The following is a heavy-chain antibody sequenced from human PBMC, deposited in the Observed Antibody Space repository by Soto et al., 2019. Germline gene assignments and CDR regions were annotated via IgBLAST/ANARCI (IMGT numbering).Heavy chain of an antibody. V-gene: IGHV4-31*03. J-gene: IGHJ4*02. CDR3: ARDHNGVADY. CDR1: GGSISSGGYY. D-gene: IGHD2-8*01. CDR2: IYYTGST. Sequence: SETLSLTCTVSGGSISSGGYYWSWIRQHPGKGLEWIGYIYYTGSTYYNPALKSRVTISVDTSKNQFSLKLSSVTAADTAVYYCARDHNGVADYWGQGXLVTVSS.